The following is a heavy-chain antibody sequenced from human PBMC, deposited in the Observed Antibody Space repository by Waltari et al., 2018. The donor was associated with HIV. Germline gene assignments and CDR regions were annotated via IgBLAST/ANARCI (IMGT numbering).Heavy chain of an antibody. J-gene: IGHJ4*02. Sequence: VQLQESGPGLVKPSETLSLTCNVTSDAIKNAYWNWSRQPPGKELECIGYISYSGSTKYGPSLKSRVTMSLVSSKNQFSLKLRSVTAADTAVYFCARGRRWLQFHGHYYFDYWGQGTLVTVSS. CDR2: ISYSGST. CDR1: SDAIKNAY. V-gene: IGHV4-59*01. CDR3: ARGRRWLQFHGHYYFDY. D-gene: IGHD3-10*01.